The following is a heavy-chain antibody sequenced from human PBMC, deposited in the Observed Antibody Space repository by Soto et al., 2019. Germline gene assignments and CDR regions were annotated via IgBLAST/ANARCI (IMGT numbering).Heavy chain of an antibody. J-gene: IGHJ4*02. V-gene: IGHV3-15*01. CDR1: GFTFSNAW. Sequence: GGSLRLSCAASGFTFSNAWMSWVRQAPGKGLEWVGRIKSKTDGGTTDYAAPVKGRFTISRDDSKNTLYLQMNSLKTEDTAVYYCTTDPAGITGTTLVIWGQGTLVTVSS. CDR2: IKSKTDGGTT. D-gene: IGHD1-7*01. CDR3: TTDPAGITGTTLVI.